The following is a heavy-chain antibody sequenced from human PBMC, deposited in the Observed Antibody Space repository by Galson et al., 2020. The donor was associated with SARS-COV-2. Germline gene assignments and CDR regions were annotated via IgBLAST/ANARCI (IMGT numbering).Heavy chain of an antibody. J-gene: IGHJ4*02. CDR1: GFTFSTYS. CDR3: ARENTVTTGYFDY. V-gene: IGHV3-21*01. CDR2: ISSSSTYI. Sequence: TGGSLRLSCAASGFTFSTYSMNWVRQAPGKGLDWVSSISSSSTYIYYADSVKGRFTISRDNAKNSLYLQMNGLRAEDTAVYYCARENTVTTGYFDYWGQGTLVTVSS. D-gene: IGHD4-4*01.